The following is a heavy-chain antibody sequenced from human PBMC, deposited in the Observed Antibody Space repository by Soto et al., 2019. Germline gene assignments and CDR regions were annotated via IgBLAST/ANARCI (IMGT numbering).Heavy chain of an antibody. Sequence: QVQLVQSGAEVKKSGASVKVSCKASGYTFTSYAMHWVRQAPGQRLEWMGWINAGNGNTKYSQKFQGRVTITRDTSASTAYMELSSLRSEDTAVYYCARDADILTAGWFDPWGQGTLVTVSS. V-gene: IGHV1-3*01. J-gene: IGHJ5*02. CDR1: GYTFTSYA. D-gene: IGHD3-9*01. CDR2: INAGNGNT. CDR3: ARDADILTAGWFDP.